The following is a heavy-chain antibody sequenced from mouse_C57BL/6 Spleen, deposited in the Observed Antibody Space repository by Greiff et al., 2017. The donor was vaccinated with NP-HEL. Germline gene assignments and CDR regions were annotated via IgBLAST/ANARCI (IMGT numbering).Heavy chain of an antibody. D-gene: IGHD1-1*01. V-gene: IGHV5-4*03. CDR2: ISDGGSYT. J-gene: IGHJ2*01. CDR1: GFTFSSYA. Sequence: EVKLVESGGGLVKPGGSLKLSCAASGFTFSSYAMSWVRQTPEKRLEWVATISDGGSYTYYPDNVKGRFTISRDNAKNNLYLQMSHLKSEDTAMYYCARITTVVGYFDYWGKGTTLTVSS. CDR3: ARITTVVGYFDY.